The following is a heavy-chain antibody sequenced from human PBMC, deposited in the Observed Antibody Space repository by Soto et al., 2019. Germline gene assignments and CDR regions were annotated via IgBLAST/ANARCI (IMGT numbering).Heavy chain of an antibody. V-gene: IGHV4-30-4*01. CDR1: GGSISSGDYY. CDR2: IYYSGST. D-gene: IGHD5-12*01. CDR3: AREPIYDGFDY. J-gene: IGHJ4*02. Sequence: SETLSLTCTVSGGSISSGDYYWSWIRQPPGKGLEWIGYIYYSGSTYYNPSLKSRVTISVDTSKNQFSLKLSSVTAADTAVYYCAREPIYDGFDYWGQGTLVTVSS.